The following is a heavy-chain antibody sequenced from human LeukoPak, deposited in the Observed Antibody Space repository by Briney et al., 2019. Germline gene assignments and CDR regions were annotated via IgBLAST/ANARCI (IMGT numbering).Heavy chain of an antibody. V-gene: IGHV3-21*01. Sequence: GGSLRLSCAASGFTFSSYSMNWVRQAPGKGLEWVSSISSSSSYIYYADSVKGRFTISRDNAKNSLYLQMNSLRAEDTAVYYCARGGSTAMDPYYFDYWGQGTLATVSS. CDR1: GFTFSSYS. D-gene: IGHD5-18*01. J-gene: IGHJ4*02. CDR2: ISSSSSYI. CDR3: ARGGSTAMDPYYFDY.